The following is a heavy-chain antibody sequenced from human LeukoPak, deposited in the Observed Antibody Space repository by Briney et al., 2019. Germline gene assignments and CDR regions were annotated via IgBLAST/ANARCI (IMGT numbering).Heavy chain of an antibody. V-gene: IGHV4-4*07. CDR1: GGSISSYY. CDR2: IYTSGST. D-gene: IGHD2-2*01. CDR3: ARDRVVPAAMNYYYMDV. Sequence: SETLSLTCTVSGGSISSYYWSWIRQPAGKGLEWIGRIYTSGSTNYNPSLKSRVTMSVDTSKNQFSLKLSSVTAADTAVYYCARDRVVPAAMNYYYMDVWGKGTTVTISS. J-gene: IGHJ6*03.